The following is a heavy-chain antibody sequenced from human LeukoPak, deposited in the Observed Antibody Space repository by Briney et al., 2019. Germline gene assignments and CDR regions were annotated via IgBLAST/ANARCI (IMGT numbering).Heavy chain of an antibody. Sequence: SETLSLTCTVSGGFISNYYWTWIRQPAGEGLEWIGRIYTSGSTNYNPSLKSRVTMSLDTSKNQFSLKLSSVTAADTAVYYCAREAGVRGARGFDFWGQGTLVTVSS. CDR1: GGFISNYY. J-gene: IGHJ4*02. V-gene: IGHV4-4*07. D-gene: IGHD3-10*01. CDR3: AREAGVRGARGFDF. CDR2: IYTSGST.